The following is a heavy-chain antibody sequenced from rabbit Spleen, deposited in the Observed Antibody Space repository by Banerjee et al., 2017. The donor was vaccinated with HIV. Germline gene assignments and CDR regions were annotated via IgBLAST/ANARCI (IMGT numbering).Heavy chain of an antibody. CDR2: IDAGSSGFT. J-gene: IGHJ6*01. V-gene: IGHV1S45*01. Sequence: QERLVESGGGLVKPEGSLTLTCTASGFSFSNRVVMCWVRQAPGKGLEWIACIDAGSSGFTYFATWAKGRLTITKTASTTVTLQMTRLTAADTATYFCARDTASSFSSYGMDLWGQGTLVTVS. D-gene: IGHD8-1*01. CDR1: GFSFSNRVV. CDR3: ARDTASSFSSYGMDL.